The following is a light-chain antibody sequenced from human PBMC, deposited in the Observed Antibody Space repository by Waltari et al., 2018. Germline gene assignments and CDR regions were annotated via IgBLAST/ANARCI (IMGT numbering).Light chain of an antibody. CDR3: QQYDDFPPYI. Sequence: DIQMTQSPSSLSASVGDRATISCQASRDIKNFLNWYQQKPGKAPKLLIYDASNLEIGVPSRFSGRGSGTHFTFTISSLQPEDVATYYCQQYDDFPPYIFGQGTKVDIK. CDR1: RDIKNF. V-gene: IGKV1-33*01. CDR2: DAS. J-gene: IGKJ2*01.